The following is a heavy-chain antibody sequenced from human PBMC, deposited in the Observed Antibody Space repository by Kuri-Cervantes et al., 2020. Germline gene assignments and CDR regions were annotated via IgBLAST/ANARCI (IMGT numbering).Heavy chain of an antibody. J-gene: IGHJ4*02. CDR2: IKGDGSEK. Sequence: GESLKISCAASGFTFSSYGMHWVRQAPGKGLEWVANIKGDGSEKYYLDSVKGRFTISRDNAKNSLYLQMNSLRAEDTAVYYCSRYCVGTGCSVWGDSWGQGTLVTVSS. CDR1: GFTFSSYG. CDR3: SRYCVGTGCSVWGDS. D-gene: IGHD2-2*01. V-gene: IGHV3-7*03.